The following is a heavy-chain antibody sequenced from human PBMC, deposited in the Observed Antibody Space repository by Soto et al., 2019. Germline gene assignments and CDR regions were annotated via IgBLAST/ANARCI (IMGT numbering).Heavy chain of an antibody. CDR3: ARDSGGLSSSWYRFYYYFGMDV. CDR2: ISAYNGNT. V-gene: IGHV1-18*01. D-gene: IGHD6-13*01. Sequence: QVQLVQSGAEVKKPGASVKVSCKASGYTFTSYGISWVRQAPGQGLEWMGWISAYNGNTNYAQKLQGRVTMTTDTSTSTAYMELRSLRSDDPAVYYCARDSGGLSSSWYRFYYYFGMDVWGQGTTVTVSS. CDR1: GYTFTSYG. J-gene: IGHJ6*02.